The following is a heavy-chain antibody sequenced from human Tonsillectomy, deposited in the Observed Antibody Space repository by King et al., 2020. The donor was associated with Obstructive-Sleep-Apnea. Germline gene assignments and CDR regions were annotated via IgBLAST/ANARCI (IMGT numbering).Heavy chain of an antibody. Sequence: QLVQSGAEVKKPGASVKVSCKASGYTFSSYYMHWVRQAPGQGLEWMGIINPSGGKTSYAQQFQGRVTMTRDTSTRTVYRELSSLRSEDTAVYYCARGSWSGEFDPWGQGTLVTVSS. CDR3: ARGSWSGEFDP. D-gene: IGHD3-3*01. CDR2: INPSGGKT. J-gene: IGHJ5*02. V-gene: IGHV1-46*01. CDR1: GYTFSSYY.